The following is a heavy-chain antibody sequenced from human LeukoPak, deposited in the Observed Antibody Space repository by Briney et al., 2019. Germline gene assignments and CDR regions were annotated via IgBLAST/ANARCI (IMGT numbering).Heavy chain of an antibody. Sequence: GASVKVSCKASGYTFSSYGISWVRQAPGQGLEWMGWISGYTGNTNYAQKFQGRVTMTTDTSTTTAYMELRSLRSDDTAVYYCATDGVRWELSSAFDIWGQGTMVTVSS. V-gene: IGHV1-18*01. CDR3: ATDGVRWELSSAFDI. CDR1: GYTFSSYG. J-gene: IGHJ3*02. CDR2: ISGYTGNT. D-gene: IGHD4-23*01.